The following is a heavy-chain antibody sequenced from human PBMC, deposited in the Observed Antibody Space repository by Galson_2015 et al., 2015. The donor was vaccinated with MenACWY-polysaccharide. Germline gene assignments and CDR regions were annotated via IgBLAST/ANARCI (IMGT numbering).Heavy chain of an antibody. CDR2: ISWNSGSK. CDR3: ARDPLSRNDAFDI. CDR1: GFTFDDYG. Sequence: SLRLSCAASGFTFDDYGMHWVRQAPGKGLEWVSGISWNSGSKGYVDSVKGRFTISRDNAKNSLYLQMNSLRAEDTAVYYCARDPLSRNDAFDIWGQGTMVTVSS. D-gene: IGHD2-2*01. J-gene: IGHJ3*02. V-gene: IGHV3-9*01.